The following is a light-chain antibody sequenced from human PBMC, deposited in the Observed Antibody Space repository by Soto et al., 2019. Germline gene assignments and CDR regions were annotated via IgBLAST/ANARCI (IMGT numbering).Light chain of an antibody. CDR1: QSVSNSY. Sequence: EIVLTQSPGTLSLSPGERATLSCRASQSVSNSYLAWYQQKPGQAPRLLIYGASSRATGIPDRFSGSGSGTDFILTISRLEPEDFAVYYCQQYGRSPLTFGGGTKVDIK. CDR2: GAS. CDR3: QQYGRSPLT. V-gene: IGKV3-20*01. J-gene: IGKJ4*01.